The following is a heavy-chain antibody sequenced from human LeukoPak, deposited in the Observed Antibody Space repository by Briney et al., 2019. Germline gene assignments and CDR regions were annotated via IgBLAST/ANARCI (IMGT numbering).Heavy chain of an antibody. CDR1: GGSISSGGYY. CDR2: IYYSGST. J-gene: IGHJ6*03. V-gene: IGHV4-31*03. Sequence: SETLSLTCTVSGGSISSGGYYWSWIRQHPGKGLVWIGYIYYSGSTYYNPSLKSRVTISVDTSKNQFSLKLSSVTAADTAVYYCARVRGRDYYYYYMDVWGKGTTVTVSS. CDR3: ARVRGRDYYYYYMDV.